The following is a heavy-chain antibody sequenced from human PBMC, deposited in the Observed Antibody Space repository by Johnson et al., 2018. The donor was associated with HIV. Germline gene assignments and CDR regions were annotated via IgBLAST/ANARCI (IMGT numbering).Heavy chain of an antibody. Sequence: QVHLVESGGGVVKPGGSLRLSCAASGFTFSDYYMSWIRQAPGKGLEWVSYISSSGSTIYYADSVKGRFTISRDNSKNSLYLQMNSLRTEDTALYYCAKDMGRYSGSYGNDDAFDIWGQGTMVTVSS. J-gene: IGHJ3*02. V-gene: IGHV3-11*01. CDR3: AKDMGRYSGSYGNDDAFDI. D-gene: IGHD1-26*01. CDR2: ISSSGSTI. CDR1: GFTFSDYY.